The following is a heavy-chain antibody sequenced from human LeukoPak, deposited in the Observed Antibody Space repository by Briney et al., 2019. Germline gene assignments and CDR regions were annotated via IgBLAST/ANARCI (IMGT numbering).Heavy chain of an antibody. CDR1: GGSISSSSYY. D-gene: IGHD3-10*02. CDR2: IYYSGST. CDR3: AREWEKKSITMFPFPGGFVTN. V-gene: IGHV4-39*02. Sequence: TSETLSLTCTVSGGSISSSSYYWGWIRQPPGKGLEWIGRIYYSGSTYYNPSLKSRVTISVDTSKNQFSLKLSSVTAADTAVYYCAREWEKKSITMFPFPGGFVTNWGQGTLVTVSS. J-gene: IGHJ4*02.